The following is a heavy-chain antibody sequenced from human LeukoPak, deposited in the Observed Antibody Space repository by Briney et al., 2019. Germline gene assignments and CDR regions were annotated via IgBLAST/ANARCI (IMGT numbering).Heavy chain of an antibody. Sequence: SETLSLTCTVSGGSISSGDYYWSWIRQPPGKGLEWIGYIYYSGSTNYNPSLKSRVTISVDTSKNQFSLKLSSVTAADTAVYYCARASIDYYDSSGYPDYWGQGTLVTVSS. CDR1: GGSISSGDYY. CDR2: IYYSGST. J-gene: IGHJ4*02. V-gene: IGHV4-30-4*01. CDR3: ARASIDYYDSSGYPDY. D-gene: IGHD3-22*01.